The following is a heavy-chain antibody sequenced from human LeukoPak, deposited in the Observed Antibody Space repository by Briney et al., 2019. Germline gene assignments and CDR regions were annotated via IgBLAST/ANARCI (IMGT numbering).Heavy chain of an antibody. V-gene: IGHV4-59*01. CDR3: ARGWRGDHFDY. D-gene: IGHD3-16*01. J-gene: IGHJ4*02. Sequence: SETLSLTCTVSGDSMSTSYWSWIRQPLGKGLEWIGYFYHSGTDYNPSLKSRVTISGDMSNNQFSLKLSTVTAADTAIYYCARGWRGDHFDYWGQGTLVSVSS. CDR2: FYHSGT. CDR1: GDSMSTSY.